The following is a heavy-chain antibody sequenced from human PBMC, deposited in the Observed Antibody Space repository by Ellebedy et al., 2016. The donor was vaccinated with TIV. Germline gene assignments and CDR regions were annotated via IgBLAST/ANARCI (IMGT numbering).Heavy chain of an antibody. CDR2: FDPGDGET. CDR1: GYTLTELS. D-gene: IGHD6-13*01. Sequence: AASVKVSCKVFGYTLTELSIHWVRQAPGKGLEWMGGFDPGDGETIYAQKFQGRVTMTEDTSTDTAYMKLSSLRSEDTAVYYCARDRDSSSWYFGGYYYYGMDVWGQGTTVTVSS. V-gene: IGHV1-24*01. CDR3: ARDRDSSSWYFGGYYYYGMDV. J-gene: IGHJ6*02.